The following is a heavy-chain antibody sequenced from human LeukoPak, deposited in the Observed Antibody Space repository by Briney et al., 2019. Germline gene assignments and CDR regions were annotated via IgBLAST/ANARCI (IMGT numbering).Heavy chain of an antibody. J-gene: IGHJ4*02. Sequence: KRSETLSLTCAVWGGLMRKYYWRWIRQPPGKALEWIGYTYDSGSSSYNPSLRSRVSISIDTSKNEFSLNLSSVTAADTAVYYCARGWASSWYYFDFWGQGTLVTVSS. CDR2: TYDSGSS. CDR3: ARGWASSWYYFDF. V-gene: IGHV4-59*01. CDR1: GGLMRKYY. D-gene: IGHD2-2*01.